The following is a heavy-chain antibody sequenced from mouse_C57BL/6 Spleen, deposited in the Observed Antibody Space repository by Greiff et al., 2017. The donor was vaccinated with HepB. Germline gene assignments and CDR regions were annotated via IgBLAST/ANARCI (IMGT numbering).Heavy chain of an antibody. CDR3: ARPHYYGSSYLDY. V-gene: IGHV1-69*01. Sequence: QVQLQQPGAELVMPGASVKLSCKASGYTFTSYWMNWVKQRPGQGLEWIGEIDPSDSYTNYNQKFKGKSTLTVDKSSSTAYMQLSSLTSEDSAVYYCARPHYYGSSYLDYWGQGTTLTVSS. CDR2: IDPSDSYT. J-gene: IGHJ2*01. D-gene: IGHD1-1*01. CDR1: GYTFTSYW.